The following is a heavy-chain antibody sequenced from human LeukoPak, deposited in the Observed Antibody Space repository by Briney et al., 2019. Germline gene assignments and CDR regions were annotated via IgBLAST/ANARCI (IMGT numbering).Heavy chain of an antibody. CDR3: ARQGSSGYLEY. D-gene: IGHD3-22*01. Sequence: GESLKISCKGSGYNFTNYWINWVRQTPGKGLEWMGSIYPADSDTRYSPSFQGQVTISSDKSISTAYLQWSSLKASDTAMYYCARQGSSGYLEYWGQGTLVTVSS. V-gene: IGHV5-51*01. J-gene: IGHJ4*02. CDR1: GYNFTNYW. CDR2: IYPADSDT.